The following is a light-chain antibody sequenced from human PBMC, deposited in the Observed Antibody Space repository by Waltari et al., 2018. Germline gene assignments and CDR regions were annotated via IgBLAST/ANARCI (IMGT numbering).Light chain of an antibody. V-gene: IGLV2-14*01. CDR1: SSDVGAYNL. CDR3: SSYTLTDTRV. J-gene: IGLJ3*02. CDR2: DVR. Sequence: QSALTQPASVSASPGQSIPISCSGTSSDVGAYNLVSWYRQYPGKAPHLIIYDVRTRPSGISDRFSGDKSDNTASLTISGLRAEDEADYYCSSYTLTDTRVFGGGT.